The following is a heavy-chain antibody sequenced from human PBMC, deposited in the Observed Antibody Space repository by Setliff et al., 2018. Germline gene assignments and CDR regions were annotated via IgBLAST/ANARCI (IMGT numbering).Heavy chain of an antibody. Sequence: PSETLSLTCTVSGGSISPYYWSWIRQPAGKGLEWIGRIYSSGSTNYNPSLESRVTISIDRSKNQLSLKLNSVTAADTAVYYCARDSDILRGSRRFDPWGQGTLVTVSS. D-gene: IGHD3-9*01. CDR1: GGSISPYY. V-gene: IGHV4-4*07. CDR3: ARDSDILRGSRRFDP. J-gene: IGHJ5*02. CDR2: IYSSGST.